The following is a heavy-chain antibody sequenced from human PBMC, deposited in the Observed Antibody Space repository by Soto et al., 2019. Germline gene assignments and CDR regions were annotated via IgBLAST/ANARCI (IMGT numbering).Heavy chain of an antibody. CDR2: INHSGSA. Sequence: QVQLQQWGAGLLKPSETLSLTCAVYGGPFSGYYWSWIRQPPGKGLEWIGEINHSGSANYNPSLKSRVPLSQDXXKNQFSLKVTSVTAADTAVYSCARGQYHDVLTGYRNGVFDYWGQGTLVTVSS. J-gene: IGHJ4*02. CDR3: ARGQYHDVLTGYRNGVFDY. CDR1: GGPFSGYY. D-gene: IGHD3-9*01. V-gene: IGHV4-34*01.